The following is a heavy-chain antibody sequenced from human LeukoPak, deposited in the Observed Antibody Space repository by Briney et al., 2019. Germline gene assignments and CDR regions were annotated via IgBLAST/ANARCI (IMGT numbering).Heavy chain of an antibody. Sequence: TGGSLTLSCAASGFTFDDYGMSWVRQAPGKGLEWVSGINWNGGSTGYADSVKGRFTISRDNAKNSLYLQMNSLRAEDTALYHCARDHTAGDAFDIWGQGTMVTVSS. CDR1: GFTFDDYG. D-gene: IGHD6-13*01. CDR3: ARDHTAGDAFDI. J-gene: IGHJ3*02. V-gene: IGHV3-20*01. CDR2: INWNGGST.